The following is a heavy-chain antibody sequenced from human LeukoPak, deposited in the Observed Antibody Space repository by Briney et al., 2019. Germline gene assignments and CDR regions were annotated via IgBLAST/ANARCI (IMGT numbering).Heavy chain of an antibody. D-gene: IGHD3-10*01. CDR3: ATVPFMIRGIISGDL. Sequence: GESLEISCEGSGYSFTSYWIAWVRQMPGKGLEWMGIIYPDDSDTRYSPSFQGQVTISADKSISTAYLQWSSLKASDTAMYYCATVPFMIRGIISGDLWGQGTQITVSS. J-gene: IGHJ4*02. CDR1: GYSFTSYW. V-gene: IGHV5-51*01. CDR2: IYPDDSDT.